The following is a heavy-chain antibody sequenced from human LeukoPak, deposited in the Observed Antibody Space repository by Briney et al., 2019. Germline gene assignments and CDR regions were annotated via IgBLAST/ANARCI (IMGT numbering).Heavy chain of an antibody. CDR3: ARDMFRGAPDYFDY. Sequence: PGGSLRLSCAASGFTFSSYPMHWVRQAPGKGLEWVAVIAYDGSIKLYADSVKGRFIISRDDSKNTLYLQMNGLRGEDTAVYYCARDMFRGAPDYFDYWGQGTLVTVSS. V-gene: IGHV3-30*04. D-gene: IGHD3-10*01. CDR1: GFTFSSYP. CDR2: IAYDGSIK. J-gene: IGHJ4*02.